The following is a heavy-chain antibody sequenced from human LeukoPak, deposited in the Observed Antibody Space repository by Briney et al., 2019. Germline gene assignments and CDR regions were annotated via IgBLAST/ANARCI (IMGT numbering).Heavy chain of an antibody. CDR2: IYYSGGA. CDR1: GDSISSGGYY. CDR3: ARILGYSYGQADY. D-gene: IGHD5-18*01. Sequence: PSQTLSLTCTVSGDSISSGGYYWSWIRQHPGKGLEWIGFIYYSGGAYYIPPLKGRVTISVDTSKNQFSLWLSSVTAADTAVYYCARILGYSYGQADYWGQGTLVTVSS. J-gene: IGHJ4*02. V-gene: IGHV4-31*03.